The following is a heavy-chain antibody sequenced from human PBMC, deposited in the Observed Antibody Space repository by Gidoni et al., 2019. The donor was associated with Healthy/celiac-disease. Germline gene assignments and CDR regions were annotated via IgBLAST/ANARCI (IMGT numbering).Heavy chain of an antibody. CDR3: ATDYGDAFDI. CDR2: IWYDGSNK. Sequence: GMHWVRQAPGKGLEWVAIIWYDGSNKYYADSVRGRFTISRDNSKNTLYLQMNSLRAEDTAVYYCATDYGDAFDIWGQGTMVTVSS. J-gene: IGHJ3*02. V-gene: IGHV3-33*01. CDR1: G. D-gene: IGHD4-17*01.